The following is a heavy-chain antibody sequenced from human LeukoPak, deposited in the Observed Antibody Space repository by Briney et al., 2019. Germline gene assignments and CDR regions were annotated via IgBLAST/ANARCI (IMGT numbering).Heavy chain of an antibody. J-gene: IGHJ6*02. CDR1: GGSFSDYY. CDR3: ARTSRQYYGSGKNLTPWPAGLEG. CDR2: SGSA. V-gene: IGHV4-59*01. D-gene: IGHD3-10*01. Sequence: SETLSLTCTVSGGSFSDYYWTWIRQPPGKGLEWIGYSGSAKYNPSLKSRVTISTDTSKRHFSLTLSNVTAADTAVYYCARTSRQYYGSGKNLTPWPAGLEGWGPGTTVTVS.